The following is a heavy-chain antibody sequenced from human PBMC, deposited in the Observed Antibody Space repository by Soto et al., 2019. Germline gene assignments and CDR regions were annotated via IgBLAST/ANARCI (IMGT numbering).Heavy chain of an antibody. Sequence: ASVKVSCKASGYTFTSYDINWVRQATGQGLERMGWMNPNSGNTGYAQKFQGRVTMTRNTSITTAYMELSSLRSEDTAVYYCARRGSGVVTAPMQDFDIWRKGTMVTVS. J-gene: IGHJ3*02. CDR2: MNPNSGNT. D-gene: IGHD2-2*01. CDR1: GYTFTSYD. V-gene: IGHV1-8*01. CDR3: ARRGSGVVTAPMQDFDI.